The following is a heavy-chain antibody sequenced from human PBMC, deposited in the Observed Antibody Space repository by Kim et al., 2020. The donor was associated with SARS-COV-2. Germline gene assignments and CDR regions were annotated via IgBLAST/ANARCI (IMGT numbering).Heavy chain of an antibody. D-gene: IGHD3-16*01. Sequence: GGSLRLSCAASGFTFSSYGMHWVRQAPGKGLEWVAVISYDGSNKYYADSVKGRFTISRDNSKNTLYLQMNSLRAEDTAVYYCAKGGGVILGYFDYWGQGT. V-gene: IGHV3-30*18. CDR3: AKGGGVILGYFDY. CDR2: ISYDGSNK. J-gene: IGHJ4*02. CDR1: GFTFSSYG.